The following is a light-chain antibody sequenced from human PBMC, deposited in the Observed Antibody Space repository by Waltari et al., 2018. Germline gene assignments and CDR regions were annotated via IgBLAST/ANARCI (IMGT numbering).Light chain of an antibody. CDR1: QSVNNK. J-gene: IGKJ1*01. CDR2: DAT. V-gene: IGKV3-15*01. Sequence: EVVLTQSPATLSVFPGERATLSCRASQSVNNKLAWYQQKPGQAPRLLFSDATTRAAGIPARFRGSGSGTDFTLTISSLQSEDFAIYFCQQYNDWPPGTFGPGTKVDFK. CDR3: QQYNDWPPGT.